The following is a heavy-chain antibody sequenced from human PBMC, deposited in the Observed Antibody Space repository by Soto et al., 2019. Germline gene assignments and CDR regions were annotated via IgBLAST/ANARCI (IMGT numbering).Heavy chain of an antibody. J-gene: IGHJ4*02. Sequence: ASVTVSCTISGYTLTELSMHWVRQAPGKGLEWMGGFDPEDGETIYAQKFQGRVTMTEDTSTDTAYMELSSLRSEDTAVYYCATSNWNYSPDFDYWGQGTLVTVSS. CDR1: GYTLTELS. CDR3: ATSNWNYSPDFDY. V-gene: IGHV1-24*01. CDR2: FDPEDGET. D-gene: IGHD1-7*01.